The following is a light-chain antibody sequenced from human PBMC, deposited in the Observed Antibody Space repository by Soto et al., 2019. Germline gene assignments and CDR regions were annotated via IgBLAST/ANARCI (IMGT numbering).Light chain of an antibody. CDR3: QQYYSYTDT. CDR1: QGISSS. CDR2: AAS. Sequence: AIRMTQSPSSLSASTGDRVTITCRASQGISSSLAWYQQKPWKAPKLLIYAASTLQSGVPSSFSGSGSGTDFTLTISGLQSEDFATYYCQQYYSYTDTFGQGTKLEIK. J-gene: IGKJ2*01. V-gene: IGKV1-8*01.